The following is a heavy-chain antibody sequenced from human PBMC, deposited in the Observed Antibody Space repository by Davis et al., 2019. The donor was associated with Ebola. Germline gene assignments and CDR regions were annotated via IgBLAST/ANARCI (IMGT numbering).Heavy chain of an antibody. CDR3: ARAAGTAPFDY. CDR2: MNPNSGHT. J-gene: IGHJ4*02. Sequence: ASVKVSCKASGYTFTSYDINWVRQATGQGLEWMGWMNPNSGHTGNAQKFQGRVTMTTDTSTSTAYMELRSLRSDDTAVYYCARAAGTAPFDYWGQGTLVTVSS. CDR1: GYTFTSYD. V-gene: IGHV1-8*01. D-gene: IGHD1-7*01.